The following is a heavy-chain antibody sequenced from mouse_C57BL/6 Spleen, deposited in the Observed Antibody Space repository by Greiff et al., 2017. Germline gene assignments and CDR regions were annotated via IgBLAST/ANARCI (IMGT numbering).Heavy chain of an antibody. CDR3: ARQDGLYWYFDV. CDR1: GFTFSSYG. D-gene: IGHD2-3*01. CDR2: ISSGGSYT. J-gene: IGHJ1*03. Sequence: EVQGVESGGDLVKPGGSLKLSCAASGFTFSSYGMSWVRQTPDKRLEWVATISSGGSYTYYPDSVKGRFTISRDNAKNTLYLQMSSLKSEDTAMXYCARQDGLYWYFDVWGTGTTVTVSS. V-gene: IGHV5-6*01.